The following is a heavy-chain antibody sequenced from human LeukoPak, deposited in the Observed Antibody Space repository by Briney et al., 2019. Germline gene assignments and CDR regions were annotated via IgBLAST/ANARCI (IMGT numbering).Heavy chain of an antibody. Sequence: QLGGSLRLSCAASGFTFSSYAMSWVRQAPGKGLEWASGLSWNSDNIDYADSVKGRFTISRDNDKNSLYLQMNSLKTDDTAFYYCAKGPYSSGYSIDSWGQGTLVPVSS. CDR3: AKGPYSSGYSIDS. V-gene: IGHV3-9*01. CDR2: LSWNSDNI. D-gene: IGHD3-22*01. CDR1: GFTFSSYA. J-gene: IGHJ4*02.